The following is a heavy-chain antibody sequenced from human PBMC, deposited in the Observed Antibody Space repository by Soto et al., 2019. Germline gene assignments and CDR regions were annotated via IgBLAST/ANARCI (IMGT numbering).Heavy chain of an antibody. D-gene: IGHD6-6*01. J-gene: IGHJ6*02. Sequence: ASAKASCKAYGGTFSSYAIRWVRQPPGHGLTWRGRITPNSVGTNYAQKCQGRVTMTRDPSISTAYMELSSLRSEDTAVYYCATTGVSIAARPLYYYGMDVWGQGTTVTVSS. CDR2: ITPNSVGT. CDR1: GGTFSSYA. CDR3: ATTGVSIAARPLYYYGMDV. V-gene: IGHV1-2*06.